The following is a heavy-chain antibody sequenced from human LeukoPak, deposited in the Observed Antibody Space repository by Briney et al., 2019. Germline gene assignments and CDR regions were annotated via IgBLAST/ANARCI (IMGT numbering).Heavy chain of an antibody. Sequence: SETLSLTCTVSGGSISSSSYYWGWIRQPPGKGLEWIGSIYYSGSTYYNPSLKSRVTISVDTSKNQFSLKLSSVTAADTAVYYCARQTGRPRNPAFDYWGQGTLVTVSS. CDR2: IYYSGST. CDR1: GGSISSSSYY. V-gene: IGHV4-39*01. J-gene: IGHJ4*02. CDR3: ARQTGRPRNPAFDY. D-gene: IGHD1-26*01.